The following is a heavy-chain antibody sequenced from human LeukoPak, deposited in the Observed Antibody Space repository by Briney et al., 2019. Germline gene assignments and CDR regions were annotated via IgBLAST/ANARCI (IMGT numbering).Heavy chain of an antibody. Sequence: GGSLRLSCAASGFTFSSYGMHWVRQAPGKGLEWVAVISYDGSNKYYADSVKGRSTISRDNSKNTLYLQMNSLRAEDTAVYYCAKDLVAVAATDYYGMDVWGQGTTVTVSS. CDR2: ISYDGSNK. CDR1: GFTFSSYG. CDR3: AKDLVAVAATDYYGMDV. V-gene: IGHV3-30*18. D-gene: IGHD6-19*01. J-gene: IGHJ6*02.